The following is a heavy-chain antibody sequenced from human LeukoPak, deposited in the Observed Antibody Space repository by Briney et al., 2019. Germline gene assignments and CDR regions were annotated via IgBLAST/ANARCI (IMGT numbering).Heavy chain of an antibody. D-gene: IGHD1-26*01. V-gene: IGHV4-34*01. CDR2: INHSGST. CDR3: AGASGSRYYYYMDV. J-gene: IGHJ6*03. CDR1: GGSFSGYY. Sequence: PSETLSLTCAVYGGSFSGYYWSWIRQAPGKGLEWIGEINHSGSTNYNQSLKSRVTISVDTSKSQFSLKLSSVTAADTAVYYCAGASGSRYYYYMDVWGKGTTVTVSS.